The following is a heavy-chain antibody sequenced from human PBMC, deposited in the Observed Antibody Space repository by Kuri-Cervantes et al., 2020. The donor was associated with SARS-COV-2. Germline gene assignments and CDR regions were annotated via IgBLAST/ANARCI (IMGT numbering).Heavy chain of an antibody. CDR2: IYYSGST. V-gene: IGHV4-39*01. CDR3: ARGVGAAVAGTLITIYYYYGMDV. D-gene: IGHD6-19*01. CDR1: GGSISSSSYY. Sequence: GSLRLSCTVSGGSISSSSYYWGWIRQPPGKGLEWIGSIYYSGSTYYNPSLKGRVTISVDTSKNQFSLKLSSVTAADTAVYYCARGVGAAVAGTLITIYYYYGMDVWGQGTTVTVSS. J-gene: IGHJ6*02.